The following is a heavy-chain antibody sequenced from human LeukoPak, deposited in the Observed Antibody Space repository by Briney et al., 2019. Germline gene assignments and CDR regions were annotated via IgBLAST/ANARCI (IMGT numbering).Heavy chain of an antibody. CDR1: GGSISSYY. D-gene: IGHD6-6*01. CDR2: IYYSGST. V-gene: IGHV4-59*01. CDR3: ARGSPYSSSFRFDY. Sequence: PSETLSLTCTVSGGSISSYYWSWIRQPPGKGLEWIGYIYYSGSTTYNPSLKSRVTISVDTSKNQFSLKLSSVTAAGTAVYYCARGSPYSSSFRFDYWGQGTLVTVSS. J-gene: IGHJ4*02.